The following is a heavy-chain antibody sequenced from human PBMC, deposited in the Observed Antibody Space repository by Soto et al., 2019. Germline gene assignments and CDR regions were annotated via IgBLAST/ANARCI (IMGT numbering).Heavy chain of an antibody. V-gene: IGHV4-39*01. J-gene: IGHJ4*02. CDR3: ASRSRHCRHTTCYEDYFDY. D-gene: IGHD2-2*01. CDR2: IYYSGNT. Sequence: QLQLQESGPGLVKPSETLSLTCTVSGGSISSRSFYWGWIRQPTGMGLEWIGSIYYSGNTDYDPSLKSRLSISVDTSKNQFSLRLSSVTAADTVVYYCASRSRHCRHTTCYEDYFDYWGQGTLVTVSS. CDR1: GGSISSRSFY.